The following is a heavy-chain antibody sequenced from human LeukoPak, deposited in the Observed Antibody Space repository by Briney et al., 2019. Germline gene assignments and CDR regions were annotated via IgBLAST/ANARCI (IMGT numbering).Heavy chain of an antibody. D-gene: IGHD6-13*01. CDR3: ARVLSSSSWGPFDY. J-gene: IGHJ4*02. V-gene: IGHV3-11*04. CDR2: ISSSGSTI. CDR1: GFTFSDYY. Sequence: GGSLRLSCAASGFTFSDYYMSWIRQAPGKGLEWVSYISSSGSTIYYADSVKGRFTISRDNSKNTLYLQMNSLRAEDTAVYYSARVLSSSSWGPFDYWGQGTLVTVSS.